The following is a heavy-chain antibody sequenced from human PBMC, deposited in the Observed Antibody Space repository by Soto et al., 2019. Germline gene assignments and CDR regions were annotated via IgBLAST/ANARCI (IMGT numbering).Heavy chain of an antibody. CDR2: IYYSGST. J-gene: IGHJ4*02. D-gene: IGHD6-13*01. CDR1: GGSISSSSYY. V-gene: IGHV4-39*01. Sequence: PSETLSLTCTVSGGSISSSSYYWGWIRQPPGKGLEWIGSIYYSGSTYYNPSLKSRVTISIDTSKNQFSLKLSSVTAADTAVYYCASAVVSIAAAGFGYWGQGTLVTVSS. CDR3: ASAVVSIAAAGFGY.